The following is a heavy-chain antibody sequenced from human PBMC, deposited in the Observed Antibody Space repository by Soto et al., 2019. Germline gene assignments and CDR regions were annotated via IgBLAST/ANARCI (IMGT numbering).Heavy chain of an antibody. CDR2: IIPMFGTA. CDR3: ARAGRGHYGPAAATY. Sequence: QVQLVQSGAEVKKPGSSVKVSCKASGGTFSSYAISWVRQAPGQGLEWMGGIIPMFGTANYAQKFQGRVTITADESTSTDYMELSSLRSEDTAVYYCARAGRGHYGPAAATYWGQGTLVTVSS. V-gene: IGHV1-69*01. CDR1: GGTFSSYA. D-gene: IGHD6-13*01. J-gene: IGHJ4*02.